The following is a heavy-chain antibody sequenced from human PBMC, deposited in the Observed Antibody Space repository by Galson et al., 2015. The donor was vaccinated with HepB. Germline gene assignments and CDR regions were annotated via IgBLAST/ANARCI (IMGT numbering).Heavy chain of an antibody. J-gene: IGHJ2*01. D-gene: IGHD3-22*01. Sequence: SETLSLTCTVSGDSINSSNYYWVWIRQSPGRGLEWIGSMHYSGSTYQNPSLKSQLTISIYTSKNQFSLKLSSVTAADTAVYYCARDSAYSMIVVVPYWYFDLWGRGTLVTVSS. CDR2: MHYSGST. CDR1: GDSINSSNYY. V-gene: IGHV4-39*07. CDR3: ARDSAYSMIVVVPYWYFDL.